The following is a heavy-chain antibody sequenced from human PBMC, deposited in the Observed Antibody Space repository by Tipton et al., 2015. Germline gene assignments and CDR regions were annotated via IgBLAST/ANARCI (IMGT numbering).Heavy chain of an antibody. J-gene: IGHJ4*02. CDR1: GYTFTTHW. CDR3: ARLGLDTSWWVDY. Sequence: QLVQSGAEMKKPGESLKISCRASGYTFTTHWIGWVRQMPGKGLEWMAIIYPGDSDTRYSPSFQGQVTISADKSISTAYLQWSSLKASDTAMYYCARLGLDTSWWVDYWGQGTLVTVSS. CDR2: IYPGDSDT. D-gene: IGHD2-8*02. V-gene: IGHV5-51*01.